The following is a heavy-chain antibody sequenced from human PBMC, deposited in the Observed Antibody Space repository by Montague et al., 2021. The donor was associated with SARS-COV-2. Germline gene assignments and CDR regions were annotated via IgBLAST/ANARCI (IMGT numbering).Heavy chain of an antibody. CDR3: AREYDILTGYYSDY. CDR1: GFTFSSYG. J-gene: IGHJ4*02. V-gene: IGHV3-33*01. D-gene: IGHD3-9*01. CDR2: IWYDGSNK. Sequence: SLRLSCAASGFTFSSYGMHWVRQAPGKGLEWVAVIWYDGSNKYYADSVKGRFTISRDNSKNTLYLQMNSLRAEDTAVYYCAREYDILTGYYSDYWGQGTLVTVSS.